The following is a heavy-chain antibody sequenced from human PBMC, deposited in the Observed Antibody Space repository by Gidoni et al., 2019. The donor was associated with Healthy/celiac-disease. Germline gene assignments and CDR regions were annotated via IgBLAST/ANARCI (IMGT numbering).Heavy chain of an antibody. V-gene: IGHV4-59*01. CDR2: IYYSGTT. D-gene: IGHD3-3*01. J-gene: IGHJ5*02. Sequence: QVQLQESGPGLLNPSETLSLTCTASGGSISSYYWSWIRQPTGNGLEWIGYIYYSGTTNYNPPLKSRVTISVDTSNNQFALKLSSVTAADTAVYYCARIGVVITWGQGTLVTVSS. CDR1: GGSISSYY. CDR3: ARIGVVIT.